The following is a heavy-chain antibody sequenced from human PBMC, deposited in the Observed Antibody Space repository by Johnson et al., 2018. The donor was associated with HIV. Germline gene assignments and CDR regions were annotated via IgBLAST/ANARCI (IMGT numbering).Heavy chain of an antibody. V-gene: IGHV3-30*03. CDR3: ARIVRMTTVVIGDAFDI. Sequence: QVQLVESGGCVVQPGRSLKLSCAASGFTFSSYGMHWVRQAPGKGLEWVAVISYDGSNQYCADSVKGRFTISTDNSNNTLYLQMNSLRAEDTAVYYCARIVRMTTVVIGDAFDIWGQGTKVTVSS. CDR1: GFTFSSYG. D-gene: IGHD4-23*01. CDR2: ISYDGSNQ. J-gene: IGHJ3*02.